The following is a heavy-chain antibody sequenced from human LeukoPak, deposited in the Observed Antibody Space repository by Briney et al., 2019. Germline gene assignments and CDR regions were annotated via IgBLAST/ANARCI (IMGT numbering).Heavy chain of an antibody. D-gene: IGHD3-22*01. V-gene: IGHV1-46*01. CDR1: GYTFTTYY. J-gene: IGHJ6*03. Sequence: GASVKVSCKASGYTFTTYYMHWVRQAPGQGLEWMGIINPSGGSTSYEQKFQGRVTMTRDTSTSTVYMELSSVRSEDTAVYYCARGGYYDSSGYSMDVWGKGTTVTISS. CDR2: INPSGGST. CDR3: ARGGYYDSSGYSMDV.